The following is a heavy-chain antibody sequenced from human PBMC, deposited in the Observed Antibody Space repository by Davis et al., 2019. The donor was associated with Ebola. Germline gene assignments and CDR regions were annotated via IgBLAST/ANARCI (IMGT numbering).Heavy chain of an antibody. D-gene: IGHD1-1*01. CDR2: INRDGCRT. CDR1: GFTFSSYW. CDR3: VKDQGGNDDY. J-gene: IGHJ4*02. V-gene: IGHV3-74*01. Sequence: HTGGSLRLSYAASGFTFSSYWMHWVRQGPGEGLVWVSRINRDGCRTNYADSVKGRFTISRDNAKNTLYLQMDSLRAEDTAVYFCVKDQGGNDDYWGRGTLVTVSS.